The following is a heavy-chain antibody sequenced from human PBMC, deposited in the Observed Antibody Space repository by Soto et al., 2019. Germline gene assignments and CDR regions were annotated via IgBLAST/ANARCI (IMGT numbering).Heavy chain of an antibody. CDR3: ARKTDSGNSGDF. CDR1: GFSVSSNY. D-gene: IGHD3-22*01. J-gene: IGHJ4*02. V-gene: IGHV3-53*01. Sequence: EVHLVESGGGLIQPGGSLRLSCAVSGFSVSSNYMTWVRQFPGKGLECVAVIYSRGATSYADSVKGRFTISRDNSKNTLYLQMNSLRVEDTAVYNCARKTDSGNSGDFWGQGTLVTVSS. CDR2: IYSRGAT.